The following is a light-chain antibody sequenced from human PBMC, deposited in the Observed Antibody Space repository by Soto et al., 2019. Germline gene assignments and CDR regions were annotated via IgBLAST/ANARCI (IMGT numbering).Light chain of an antibody. CDR2: AVH. Sequence: QSALTQPASVSGSPGQSITISCTGSTSDIGGYEYVSWYQQYPGKAPRLIIYAVHSRPSGVSNRFSGSKSGNTASLTISGLQAEDEADYHCSSYTPSSTYVFGTGTKSPS. J-gene: IGLJ1*01. CDR3: SSYTPSSTYV. CDR1: TSDIGGYEY. V-gene: IGLV2-14*03.